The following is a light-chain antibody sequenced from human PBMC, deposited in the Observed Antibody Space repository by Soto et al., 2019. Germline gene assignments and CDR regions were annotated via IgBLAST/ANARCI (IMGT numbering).Light chain of an antibody. J-gene: IGLJ1*01. CDR2: DVS. V-gene: IGLV2-14*01. Sequence: QSVLTQPASVSGSPGQSITISCTGTSSDVGGYNYVSWYQQHPGKAPNLIIFDVSNRPSGVSNRFSGSKSGNSASLTISGLQAEDEADYYCSPYTSIDTWVFGTGTKVTVL. CDR3: SPYTSIDTWV. CDR1: SSDVGGYNY.